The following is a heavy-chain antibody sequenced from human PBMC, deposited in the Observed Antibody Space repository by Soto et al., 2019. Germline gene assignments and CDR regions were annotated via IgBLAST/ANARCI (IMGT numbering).Heavy chain of an antibody. CDR1: GYSYTSYW. J-gene: IGHJ6*02. V-gene: IGHV5-51*01. Sequence: GESLKISCKGSGYSYTSYWIGWVRQRPGRGLEWMGIINPADSETNYSPSFQGQVTISADRSTSTAYLQWSSLKASDTAMYYCARHARQRNYYGMDVWGQGTTVTVSS. CDR3: ARHARQRNYYGMDV. D-gene: IGHD6-25*01. CDR2: INPADSET.